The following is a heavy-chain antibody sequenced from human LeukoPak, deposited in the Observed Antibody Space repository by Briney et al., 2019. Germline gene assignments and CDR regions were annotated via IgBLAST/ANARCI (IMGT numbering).Heavy chain of an antibody. Sequence: AGGSLRLSCAASGFTFSSYGIHWVRQAPGKGLKWMAFIRSDGSNKYYADSVKGRFTISRDNRKNTLDLLMSSLRLDDTGIYYCARRMGYGSGSYYTAYFDLWGQGTLVTVSS. V-gene: IGHV3-30*02. J-gene: IGHJ4*02. D-gene: IGHD3-10*01. CDR1: GFTFSSYG. CDR2: IRSDGSNK. CDR3: ARRMGYGSGSYYTAYFDL.